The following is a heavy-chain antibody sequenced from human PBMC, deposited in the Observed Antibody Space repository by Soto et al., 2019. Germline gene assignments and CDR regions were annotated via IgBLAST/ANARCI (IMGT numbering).Heavy chain of an antibody. CDR2: INPSGGST. Sequence: ASVKVSCKASGYTFTSYYMHWVRQAPGQGLEWMGIINPSGGSTSYAQKFQGRVTMTRDTSTSTVYMELSSLRSEDTAVYYCARGKWYYYGSGSESFDYWGQGTLVTVSS. CDR3: ARGKWYYYGSGSESFDY. CDR1: GYTFTSYY. V-gene: IGHV1-46*03. D-gene: IGHD3-10*01. J-gene: IGHJ4*02.